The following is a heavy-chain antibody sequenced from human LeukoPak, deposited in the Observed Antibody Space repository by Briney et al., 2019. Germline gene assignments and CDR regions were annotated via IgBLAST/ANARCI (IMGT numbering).Heavy chain of an antibody. CDR1: GGSISSSYYY. CDR3: ATGDQYFHY. J-gene: IGHJ4*02. V-gene: IGHV4-39*01. D-gene: IGHD7-27*01. CDR2: IYYSGST. Sequence: SETLSLTCTVSGGSISSSYYYWGWIRQPPGKGLEWIGSIYYSGSTYYNPSLKSRVTISVDTSKNQFSLKLRSVTAADTAVYYCATGDQYFHYWGQGTLVTVSS.